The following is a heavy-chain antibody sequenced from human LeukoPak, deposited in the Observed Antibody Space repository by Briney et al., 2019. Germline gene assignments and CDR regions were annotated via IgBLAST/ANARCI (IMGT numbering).Heavy chain of an antibody. CDR1: GFTSSSYW. Sequence: GGSLRLSCAASGFTSSSYWMSWGRQAPGEGLEWVANIKQDGSEKYYVDSVKGRFTISRDNAKNSLYLQMNSLRAEDTAVYYCARVRERYFDWLPPDYWGQGTLVTVSS. D-gene: IGHD3-9*01. J-gene: IGHJ4*02. CDR3: ARVRERYFDWLPPDY. CDR2: IKQDGSEK. V-gene: IGHV3-7*03.